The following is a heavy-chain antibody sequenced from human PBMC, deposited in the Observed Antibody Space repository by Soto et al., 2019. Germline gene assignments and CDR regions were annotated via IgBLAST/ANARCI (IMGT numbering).Heavy chain of an antibody. CDR2: IKSKADGETK. CDR3: CVVKRRDQYSTSGYWFDP. V-gene: IGHV3-15*01. Sequence: GGSLRLSCAASGFTFSHAWMSWVRQAPGKGLEWVGRIKSKADGETKDYGAPVRGRFTISRDDSKDTLYLQMNSLRIEDTAVYYCCVVKRRDQYSTSGYWFDPWGPGTLVTVSS. CDR1: GFTFSHAW. J-gene: IGHJ5*02. D-gene: IGHD2-15*01.